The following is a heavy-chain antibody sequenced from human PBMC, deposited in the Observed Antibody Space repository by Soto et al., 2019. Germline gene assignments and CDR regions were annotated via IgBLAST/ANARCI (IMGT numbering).Heavy chain of an antibody. CDR2: IHHSGSI. D-gene: IGHD2-21*02. J-gene: IGHJ6*02. CDR1: GASISSDYYH. Sequence: QVQLQQSGPGLVKPSQTLSLPCTVSGASISSDYYHWTWIRQSPGKGLEWIGYIHHSGSILYNPSLKSRVTISVDTSKNQSSLHLTSVTAADTGVYFCAREDDGGDSLDVWGQGTTVTVSS. V-gene: IGHV4-30-4*08. CDR3: AREDDGGDSLDV.